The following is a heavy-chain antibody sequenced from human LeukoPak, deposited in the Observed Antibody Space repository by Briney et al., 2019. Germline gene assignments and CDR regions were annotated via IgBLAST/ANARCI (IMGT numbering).Heavy chain of an antibody. Sequence: GGSLRLSCAASGFTSSSYWMSWVRHAPGKGLEWVANIKQDGSEKYYVDSMKGRFTISRDNAKNSLYLQMNSLRAEETAVYYCARDQGWFDPWGQGTMVTVSS. CDR3: ARDQGWFDP. CDR2: IKQDGSEK. V-gene: IGHV3-7*01. CDR1: GFTSSSYW. J-gene: IGHJ5*02.